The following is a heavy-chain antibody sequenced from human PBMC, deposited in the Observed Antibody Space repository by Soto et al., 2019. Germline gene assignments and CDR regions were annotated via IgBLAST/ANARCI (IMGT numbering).Heavy chain of an antibody. J-gene: IGHJ5*02. CDR3: ARHISEWQQLGGRFDP. D-gene: IGHD6-13*01. V-gene: IGHV5-51*01. CDR2: IYPGDSDT. Sequence: GESLKISCKGSGYSFTIYWIGWVRQMPGKGLEWMGIIYPGDSDTRYSPSFQGQVTISADKSISTAYLQWSSLKASDTAMYYCARHISEWQQLGGRFDPWGQGTRVTV. CDR1: GYSFTIYW.